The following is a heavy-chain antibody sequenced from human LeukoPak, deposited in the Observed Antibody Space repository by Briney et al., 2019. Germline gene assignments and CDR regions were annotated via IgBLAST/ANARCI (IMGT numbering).Heavy chain of an antibody. D-gene: IGHD3-3*01. J-gene: IGHJ4*02. CDR3: ARDQSMYYDFWSGYRQQIDY. CDR2: INPNSGGT. CDR1: GYTFTGYF. V-gene: IGHV1-2*02. Sequence: ASVKVSCKASGYTFTGYFIHCVRQAPGQGLEWMGGINPNSGGTNYAQKLQGRVTMTTDTSTSTAYMELRSLRSDDTAVYYCARDQSMYYDFWSGYRQQIDYWGQGTLVTVSS.